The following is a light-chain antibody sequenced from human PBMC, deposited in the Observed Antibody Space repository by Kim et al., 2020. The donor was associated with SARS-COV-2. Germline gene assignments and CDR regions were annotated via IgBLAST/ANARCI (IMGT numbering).Light chain of an antibody. J-gene: IGKJ2*03. CDR1: QSISSW. CDR2: KAS. CDR3: QQYNSYSPYS. V-gene: IGKV1-5*03. Sequence: ASVGDRVTITCRASQSISSWLAWYQQKPGKAPKLLIYKASSLESGVPSRFSGSGSGIEFTLTISSLQPDDFATYYCQQYNSYSPYSFGQGTKLEI.